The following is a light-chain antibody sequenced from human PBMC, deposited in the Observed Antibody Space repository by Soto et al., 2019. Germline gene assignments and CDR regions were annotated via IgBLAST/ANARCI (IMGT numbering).Light chain of an antibody. V-gene: IGLV2-14*01. CDR1: GSDICAYNY. CDR2: EVT. CDR3: SSFTTSYFYV. Sequence: QSALTQPASVSGAPGQSITISCTGTGSDICAYNYVSWYQQHPGKAPKLIIYEVTHRPSGVSTRFSASKSAYTASLTISGLQAEDEADYYCSSFTTSYFYVFGPGTKVTVL. J-gene: IGLJ1*01.